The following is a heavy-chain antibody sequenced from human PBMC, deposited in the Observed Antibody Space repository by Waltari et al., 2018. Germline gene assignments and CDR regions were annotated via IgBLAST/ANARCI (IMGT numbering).Heavy chain of an antibody. CDR1: GGSISTNYT. CDR2: MQYRGST. Sequence: QLQLQESCPGLVKPSETLSLTCTVSGGSISTNYTWGWIRQPPGKGLEWMGNMQYRGSTYYNPSMKSRVTISLDTSKNQFSLRLNSVGGADTAVYFCGRIAFGDDGGYFQHWGQGTLVTVSS. D-gene: IGHD4-17*01. V-gene: IGHV4-39*01. CDR3: GRIAFGDDGGYFQH. J-gene: IGHJ1*01.